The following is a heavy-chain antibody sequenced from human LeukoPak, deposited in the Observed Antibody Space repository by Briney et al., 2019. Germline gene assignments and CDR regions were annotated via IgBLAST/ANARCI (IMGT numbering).Heavy chain of an antibody. Sequence: SETLSLTCAVSGGSISSGGYSWSWIRQPPGKGLEWIGYIYHSGSTYYNPSLKSRVTISVDTSKNQFSLKLSSVTAADTAVYYCARGYEHFDYWGQGTLVTVSS. CDR2: IYHSGST. CDR3: ARGYEHFDY. CDR1: GGSISSGGYS. J-gene: IGHJ4*02. V-gene: IGHV4-30-2*01. D-gene: IGHD1-1*01.